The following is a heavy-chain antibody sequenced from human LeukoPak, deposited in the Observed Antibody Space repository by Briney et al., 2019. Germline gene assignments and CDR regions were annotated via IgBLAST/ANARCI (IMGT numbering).Heavy chain of an antibody. CDR1: GYSFTSYW. CDR3: ARQAWGDGYAGDAFDI. V-gene: IGHV5-51*01. J-gene: IGHJ4*02. Sequence: GESLKISCKGSGYSFTSYWIGWVRQMPGKGLEWMGIIYPGDSDTRYSPSFQGQVTISADKSISTAYLQWSSLKASDTAMYYCARQAWGDGYAGDAFDIWGQGTLVTVSS. D-gene: IGHD5-24*01. CDR2: IYPGDSDT.